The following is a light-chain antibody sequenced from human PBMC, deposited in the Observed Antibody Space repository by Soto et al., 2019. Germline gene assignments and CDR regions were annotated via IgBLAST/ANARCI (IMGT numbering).Light chain of an antibody. J-gene: IGLJ3*02. CDR1: NSDVGSYDR. V-gene: IGLV2-23*02. CDR2: EVN. Sequence: QSALTQPASVSGSPGQSIAISCTGTNSDVGSYDRVSWYQRHPGKAPTLMIYEVNKRPSGVSDRFSGSKSGNTASLTISGLQAEDEADYYCCSSVGGPIWVFGGGTKVTVL. CDR3: CSSVGGPIWV.